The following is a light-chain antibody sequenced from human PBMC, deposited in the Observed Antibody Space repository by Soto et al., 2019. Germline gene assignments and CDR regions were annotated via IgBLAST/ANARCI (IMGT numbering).Light chain of an antibody. CDR3: TSYAAGKNVV. Sequence: QSLLTQPPSASGSPGQSVTISCTGTSSDVGNYNYVSWYQQYPGKAPKLMIYEVNKRPSGVPDRFSGSKSGNTASLTVSGLQAEDEADYYCTSYAAGKNVVFGGGTKLTVL. CDR2: EVN. V-gene: IGLV2-8*01. CDR1: SSDVGNYNY. J-gene: IGLJ2*01.